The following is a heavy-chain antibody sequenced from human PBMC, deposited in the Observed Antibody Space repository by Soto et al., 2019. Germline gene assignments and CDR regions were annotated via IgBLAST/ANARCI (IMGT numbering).Heavy chain of an antibody. D-gene: IGHD3-16*01. CDR2: ISAYNGNT. CDR3: ARDRRPSLGAYDYIWPTGDFDY. V-gene: IGHV1-18*01. Sequence: ASVKVSCKASGYTFTSYGISWVRQAPVQGLEWMGWISAYNGNTNYAQKLQGRVTMTTDTSTSTAYMELRSLRSDDTAVYYCARDRRPSLGAYDYIWPTGDFDYWGQGTLVTVSS. J-gene: IGHJ4*02. CDR1: GYTFTSYG.